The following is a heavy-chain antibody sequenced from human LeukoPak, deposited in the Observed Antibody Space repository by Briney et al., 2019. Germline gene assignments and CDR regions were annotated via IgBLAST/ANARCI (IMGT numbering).Heavy chain of an antibody. D-gene: IGHD4-17*01. CDR1: GGSISSGGYS. V-gene: IGHV4-31*03. CDR3: ARFSNDHGVKFDY. J-gene: IGHJ4*02. Sequence: SETLSLTCTVSGGSISSGGYSWSWVRQHPEKGLEWIGYIYYSGTAYYNPSLKSRVTMSVDTSRNQFSLKLDSVTAADTAVYYCARFSNDHGVKFDYWGQGTLVTVSS. CDR2: IYYSGTA.